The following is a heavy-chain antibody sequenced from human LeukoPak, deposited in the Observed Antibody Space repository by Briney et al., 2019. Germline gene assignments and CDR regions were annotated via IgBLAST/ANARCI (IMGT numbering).Heavy chain of an antibody. J-gene: IGHJ4*02. V-gene: IGHV3-74*01. Sequence: GGSLRLSCEASGFTFTTYWMHWVRQTPEKGLVWVSRINSDGSITTYADSVKGRFTISRDNAKNTLYLQMNSLRAEDTAVYYCARGWPQNHALFDYWGQGTLVTVSS. CDR1: GFTFTTYW. CDR3: ARGWPQNHALFDY. CDR2: INSDGSIT. D-gene: IGHD2-2*01.